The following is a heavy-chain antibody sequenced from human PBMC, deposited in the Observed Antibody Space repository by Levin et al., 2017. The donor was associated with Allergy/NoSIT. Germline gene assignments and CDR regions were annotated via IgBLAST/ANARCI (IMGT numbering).Heavy chain of an antibody. Sequence: LSLTCAGSGFNFNAYSINWVRQAPGKGLEWVSTISGRSTYIYYRDSVRGRFTISRDNAKNSVSLQMNSLRADDTAVYYCARESFGYGMDVWGRGTTVTVSS. CDR2: ISGRSTYI. CDR1: GFNFNAYS. V-gene: IGHV3-21*01. D-gene: IGHD3-10*01. J-gene: IGHJ6*02. CDR3: ARESFGYGMDV.